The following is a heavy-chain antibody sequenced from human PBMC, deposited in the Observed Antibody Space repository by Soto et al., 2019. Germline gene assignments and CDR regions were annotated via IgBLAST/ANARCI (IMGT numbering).Heavy chain of an antibody. Sequence: GGSLRLSCAASEFTFKNVWMSWVRQAPGKGLEWVGRIKGEDDGGTTDYAAPVKGRFTISRDESKTILYLQMHSLKTEDTAVYYCTTGTEIENYYFYYMDVWGKGTTVTVSS. J-gene: IGHJ6*03. D-gene: IGHD1-1*01. V-gene: IGHV3-15*01. CDR1: EFTFKNVW. CDR3: TTGTEIENYYFYYMDV. CDR2: IKGEDDGGTT.